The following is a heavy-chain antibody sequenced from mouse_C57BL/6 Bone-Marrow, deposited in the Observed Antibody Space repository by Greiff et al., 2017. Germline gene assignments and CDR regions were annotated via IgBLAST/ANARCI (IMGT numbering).Heavy chain of an antibody. J-gene: IGHJ3*01. CDR2: IYPRSGNT. Sequence: QVHVKQSGAELARPGASVKLSCKASGYTFTSYGISWVKQRTGQGLEWIGEIYPRSGNTYYNETFKGKATLTADKSSSTAYMELRSLTSEDSAVYFCARDYCGSSAWFAYWGQGTLVTVSA. V-gene: IGHV1-81*01. D-gene: IGHD1-1*01. CDR1: GYTFTSYG. CDR3: ARDYCGSSAWFAY.